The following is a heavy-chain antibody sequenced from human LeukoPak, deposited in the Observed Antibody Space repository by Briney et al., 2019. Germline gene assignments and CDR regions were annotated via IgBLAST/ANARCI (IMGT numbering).Heavy chain of an antibody. J-gene: IGHJ3*02. CDR3: ARDYGDKRGAFDI. CDR1: GYTFTGYY. CDR2: INPNSGGT. V-gene: IGHV1-2*04. D-gene: IGHD4-17*01. Sequence: ASVKVSCKASGYTFTGYYMHWVRQAPGQGLEWMGWINPNSGGTNYAQKFQGWVTMTRDTSISTAYMELSRLRSDDTAVYYCARDYGDKRGAFDIWGQGTMVTVSS.